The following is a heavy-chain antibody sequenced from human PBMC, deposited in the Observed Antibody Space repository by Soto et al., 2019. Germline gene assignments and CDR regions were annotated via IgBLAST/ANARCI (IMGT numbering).Heavy chain of an antibody. V-gene: IGHV3-30*03. Sequence: PGGSLRLSCAASGFTFSSYGMHWVRQAPGKGLEWVVVILYDGSNKYYADSVKGRFTISRDNSKNTLYLQMNSLRAEDTAVYYCSADIVVVVASYYYMDVWGKGTTVTVSS. CDR2: ILYDGSNK. CDR1: GFTFSSYG. J-gene: IGHJ6*03. CDR3: SADIVVVVASYYYMDV. D-gene: IGHD2-15*01.